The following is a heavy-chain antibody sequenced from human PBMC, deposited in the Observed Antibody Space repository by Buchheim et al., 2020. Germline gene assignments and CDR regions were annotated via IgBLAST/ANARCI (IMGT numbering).Heavy chain of an antibody. D-gene: IGHD2/OR15-2a*01. CDR3: ARNTRDYYYYGMDV. CDR1: GGSISSGSYY. CDR2: IYTSGST. J-gene: IGHJ6*02. Sequence: QVQLQESGPGLVKPSQTLSLTCTVSGGSISSGSYYWSWIRQPAGKGLEWLGRIYTSGSTNYNPSLKSRVTISVDTSKDQFFLKQSSVTAADTAVYYCARNTRDYYYYGMDVWGQGTT. V-gene: IGHV4-61*02.